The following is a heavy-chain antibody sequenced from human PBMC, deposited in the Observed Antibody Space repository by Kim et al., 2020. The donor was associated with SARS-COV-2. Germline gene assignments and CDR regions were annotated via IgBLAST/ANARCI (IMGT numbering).Heavy chain of an antibody. Sequence: SRVTISEDTSKNQFSLKLSSVTAADTAVYYCARHRAYVAAAGTDYYYMDVWGKGTTVTVSS. J-gene: IGHJ6*03. V-gene: IGHV4-39*01. D-gene: IGHD6-13*01. CDR3: ARHRAYVAAAGTDYYYMDV.